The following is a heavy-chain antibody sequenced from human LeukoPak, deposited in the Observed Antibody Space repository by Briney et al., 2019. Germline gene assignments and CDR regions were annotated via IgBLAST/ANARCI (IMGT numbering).Heavy chain of an antibody. D-gene: IGHD3-3*01. CDR3: ARDAELYYDFWSGYYKGTNWFDP. Sequence: GGSLRLSCAASGFTFSSYSMNWVRQAPGKGLEWVAVISYDGSNKYYADSVKGRFTISRDNSKNTLYLQMNSLRAEDTAVYYCARDAELYYDFWSGYYKGTNWFDPWGQGTLVTVSS. CDR1: GFTFSSYS. J-gene: IGHJ5*02. V-gene: IGHV3-30*03. CDR2: ISYDGSNK.